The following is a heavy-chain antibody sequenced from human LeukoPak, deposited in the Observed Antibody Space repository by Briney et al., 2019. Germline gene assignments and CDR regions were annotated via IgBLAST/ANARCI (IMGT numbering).Heavy chain of an antibody. CDR1: GYTFTSYG. V-gene: IGHV1-18*01. Sequence: ASVKVSCKASGYTFTSYGISWVRQAPGQGLEWMGWISAYNGNTNYAQKLQGRVTMTTDTSTSTAYMELRSLRSDDTAVYYCARDREGPYYFGMDVWGQGTSVTVSS. CDR3: ARDREGPYYFGMDV. CDR2: ISAYNGNT. D-gene: IGHD1-26*01. J-gene: IGHJ6*02.